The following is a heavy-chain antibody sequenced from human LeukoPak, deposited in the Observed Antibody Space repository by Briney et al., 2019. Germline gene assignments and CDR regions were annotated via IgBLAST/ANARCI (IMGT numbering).Heavy chain of an antibody. V-gene: IGHV1-46*01. J-gene: IGHJ3*02. D-gene: IGHD6-13*01. CDR1: GYTFTSYY. CDR2: INPSGGST. CDR3: ARDEAAAGMSAFDI. Sequence: ASVKVSCKASGYTFTSYYMHWVRQAPGQGLEWMGIINPSGGSTSYAQKFQGRVTMTTDTSTSTAYMELRSLRSDDTAVYYCARDEAAAGMSAFDIWGQGTMVTVSS.